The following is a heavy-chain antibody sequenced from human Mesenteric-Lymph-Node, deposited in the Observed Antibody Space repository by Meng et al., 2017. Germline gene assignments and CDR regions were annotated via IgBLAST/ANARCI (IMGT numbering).Heavy chain of an antibody. D-gene: IGHD3-10*01. Sequence: GGSLRLSCAASGFNFGSFWMNWVRQAPGKGLEWVSVILERDGSTYYADSVKGRFTMSRDNSKTTLYLQMSSLRADETAVYHCVNRAWLESWGQGTLVTVSS. CDR2: ILERDGST. CDR3: VNRAWLES. CDR1: GFNFGSFW. V-gene: IGHV3-23*01. J-gene: IGHJ5*01.